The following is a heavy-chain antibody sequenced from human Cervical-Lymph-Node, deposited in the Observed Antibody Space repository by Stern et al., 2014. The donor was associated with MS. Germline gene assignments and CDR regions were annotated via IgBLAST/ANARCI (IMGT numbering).Heavy chain of an antibody. V-gene: IGHV3-30-3*01. D-gene: IGHD6-19*01. J-gene: IGHJ6*02. CDR2: ISYDGSNK. CDR1: GFTFSSYA. CDR3: ARAHRAATYSSGRGAYGMDV. Sequence: VHLVESGGGVVQPGRSLRLSCAASGFTFSSYAMHWVRQAPGKGLEWVAVISYDGSNKYYADSVKGRFTISRDNSKNTLYLQMNSLRAEDTAVYYCARAHRAATYSSGRGAYGMDVWGQGTTVTVSS.